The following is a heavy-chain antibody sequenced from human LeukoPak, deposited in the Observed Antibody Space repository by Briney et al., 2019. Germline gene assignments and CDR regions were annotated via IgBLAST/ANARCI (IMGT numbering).Heavy chain of an antibody. CDR3: ARAPYSSSSHWFDP. J-gene: IGHJ5*02. D-gene: IGHD6-6*01. CDR1: GGSISSGGYC. V-gene: IGHV4-31*03. CDR2: IYYSGST. Sequence: SETLSLTCTVSGGSISSGGYCWSWLRQHPGKGLEWIGYIYYSGSTYYNPSLKSRVTISVDTSKNQFSLKLSSVTAADTAVYYCARAPYSSSSHWFDPWGQGTLVTVSS.